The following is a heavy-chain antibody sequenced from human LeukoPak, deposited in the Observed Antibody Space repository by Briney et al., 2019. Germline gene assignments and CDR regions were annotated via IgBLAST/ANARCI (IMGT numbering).Heavy chain of an antibody. D-gene: IGHD1-26*01. J-gene: IGHJ4*02. CDR1: GGSISSGDYY. Sequence: SETLSLTCTVSGGSISSGDYYWSWIRQPPGKGLEWIGYIYYSGSTYYNPSLKSRVTISVDTSKNRFSLKLSSVTAADTAVYYCARVGAQHFDYWGQGTLVTVSS. V-gene: IGHV4-30-4*01. CDR3: ARVGAQHFDY. CDR2: IYYSGST.